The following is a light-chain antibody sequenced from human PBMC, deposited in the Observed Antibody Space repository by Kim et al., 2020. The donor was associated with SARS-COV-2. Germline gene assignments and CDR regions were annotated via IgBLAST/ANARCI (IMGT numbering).Light chain of an antibody. Sequence: LGQTVRITCKGDSLRSYYASWYQQKTGQAPILVIYGENNRPSGIPDRFSGSRSGNTVSLTITGAQAEDEADYYGQSRDIGGSQVVFGGGTQLTVL. V-gene: IGLV3-19*01. CDR1: SLRSYY. J-gene: IGLJ3*02. CDR3: QSRDIGGSQVV. CDR2: GEN.